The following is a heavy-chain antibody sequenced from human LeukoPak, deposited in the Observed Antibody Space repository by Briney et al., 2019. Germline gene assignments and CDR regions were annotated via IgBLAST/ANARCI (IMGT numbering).Heavy chain of an antibody. Sequence: PSETLSLTCTVSGGSFSSCGYYWSWIRQHPGKGLEWIGYIYYSGSTYYNPSLKSRVTISVDTSKNQFSLKLSPVTAADTAVYYCARTLVSQLTDYWGQGTLVTVSS. D-gene: IGHD3-9*01. V-gene: IGHV4-31*03. CDR2: IYYSGST. CDR1: GGSFSSCGYY. J-gene: IGHJ4*02. CDR3: ARTLVSQLTDY.